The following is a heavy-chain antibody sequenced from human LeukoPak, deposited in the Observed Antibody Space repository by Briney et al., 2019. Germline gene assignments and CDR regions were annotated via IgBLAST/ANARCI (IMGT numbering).Heavy chain of an antibody. CDR2: IYTSGST. CDR3: ARVFSGWDYYYMDV. CDR1: GGSISDYY. D-gene: IGHD6-19*01. V-gene: IGHV4-4*07. J-gene: IGHJ6*03. Sequence: SETLSLTCTVSGGSISDYYWNWIRQPAGKGLEWIGRIYTSGSTNYNPSLKSRVTISVDTSKNQFSLKLSSVTAADTAVYYCARVFSGWDYYYMDVWGRGTTVTVSS.